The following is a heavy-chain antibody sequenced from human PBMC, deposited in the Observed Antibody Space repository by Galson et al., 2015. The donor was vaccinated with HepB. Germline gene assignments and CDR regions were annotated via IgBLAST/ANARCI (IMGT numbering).Heavy chain of an antibody. CDR2: IRSTGTTT. Sequence: SLRLSCAASGFTFSTYSMNWVRQAPGKGLEWVSYIRSTGTTTYHADSVKGRFTISRDNAKNSLYLQMNSLRAEDTAVYYCVRDFHGPGVFDSGGQGIVVIVSS. J-gene: IGHJ5*01. CDR3: VRDFHGPGVFDS. V-gene: IGHV3-48*01. D-gene: IGHD3-10*01. CDR1: GFTFSTYS.